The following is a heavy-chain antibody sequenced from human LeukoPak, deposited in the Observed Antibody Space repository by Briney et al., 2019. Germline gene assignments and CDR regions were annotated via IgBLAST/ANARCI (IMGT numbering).Heavy chain of an antibody. J-gene: IGHJ5*02. CDR3: ARLQVSLGPGIAACPIGWFDP. Sequence: GESLKISCKGSGYSFTSYWIGWVRQMPGKGLEWMGIIYPGDSDTRYSPSFQGQVTISADKSISTAYLQWSSLKASDTAMYYCARLQVSLGPGIAACPIGWFDPWGQGTLVTVSS. V-gene: IGHV5-51*01. CDR1: GYSFTSYW. D-gene: IGHD6-6*01. CDR2: IYPGDSDT.